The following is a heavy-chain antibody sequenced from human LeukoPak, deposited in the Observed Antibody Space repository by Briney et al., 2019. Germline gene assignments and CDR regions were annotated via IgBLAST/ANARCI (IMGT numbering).Heavy chain of an antibody. V-gene: IGHV3-23*01. CDR1: EFTFSSYA. D-gene: IGHD3-10*01. CDR2: ISGSGGST. Sequence: PGGSLRLSCVVSEFTFSSYAMSWVRQAPGKGLEWVSAISGSGGSTYYADSVKGRFTISRDNSKNTLYLQMNSLRAEDTAVYYCAKDLSPLAFGEFPRGYFDYWGQGTLVTVSS. J-gene: IGHJ4*02. CDR3: AKDLSPLAFGEFPRGYFDY.